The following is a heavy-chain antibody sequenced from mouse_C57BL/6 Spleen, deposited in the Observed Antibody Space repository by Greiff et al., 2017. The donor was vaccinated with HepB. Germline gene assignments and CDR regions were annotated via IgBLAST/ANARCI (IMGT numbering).Heavy chain of an antibody. D-gene: IGHD1-1*01. J-gene: IGHJ3*01. CDR1: GFTFSHYW. CDR3: TDDYGSSEAFAY. CDR2: IRLKSDNYAT. V-gene: IGHV6-3*01. Sequence: DVKLQESGGGLVQPGGSMKLSCVASGFTFSHYWMNWVRQSPEKGLEWVAQIRLKSDNYATHYAESVKGRFTISRDESKSSVYLQMNNLRAEDTGIYYCTDDYGSSEAFAYWGQGTLVTVSA.